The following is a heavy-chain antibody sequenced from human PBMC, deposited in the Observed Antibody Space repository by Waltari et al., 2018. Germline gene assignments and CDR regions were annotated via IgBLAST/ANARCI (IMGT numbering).Heavy chain of an antibody. Sequence: QVQLQESGPGLVKPSETLSLTCAVSGYSISSGYSWGWIRQPPGKGLEWIGSIYHSGSTYYNPSLKSRVTISVDTSKNQFSLKLSSVTAADTAVYYCARLEDYYDSSGYPFPNWFDPWGQGTLVTVSS. CDR2: IYHSGST. V-gene: IGHV4-38-2*01. CDR3: ARLEDYYDSSGYPFPNWFDP. J-gene: IGHJ5*02. D-gene: IGHD3-22*01. CDR1: GYSISSGYS.